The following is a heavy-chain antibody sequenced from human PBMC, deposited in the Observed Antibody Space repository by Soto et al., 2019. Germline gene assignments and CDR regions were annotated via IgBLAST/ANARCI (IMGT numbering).Heavy chain of an antibody. J-gene: IGHJ4*02. CDR1: GGSISSYH. D-gene: IGHD4-17*01. Sequence: SETLSLTCTVSGGSISSYHWSRIRQPAGKGLEWIGRIYTSGSTNYNPSLKNRVTMSVDTSKNQFSLKLSSVTAADTAVYYCARDLLVDYGDYVFDYWGQGTLVTVSS. V-gene: IGHV4-4*07. CDR3: ARDLLVDYGDYVFDY. CDR2: IYTSGST.